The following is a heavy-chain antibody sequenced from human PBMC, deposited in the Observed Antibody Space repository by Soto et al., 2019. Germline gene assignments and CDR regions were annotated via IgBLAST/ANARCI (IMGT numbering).Heavy chain of an antibody. CDR3: ARSAILVVTADFDI. CDR2: IYAGDSDT. J-gene: IGHJ3*02. V-gene: IGHV5-51*01. CDR1: GYSFTSYW. Sequence: GESLKISCKGSGYSFTSYWIGWVRQMPGKGLGWRGIIYAGDSDTRYSPSFQGQVTISADKSISTAYLQWSRLKASDTSTYYCARSAILVVTADFDIWGQGTMVTVSS. D-gene: IGHD2-21*02.